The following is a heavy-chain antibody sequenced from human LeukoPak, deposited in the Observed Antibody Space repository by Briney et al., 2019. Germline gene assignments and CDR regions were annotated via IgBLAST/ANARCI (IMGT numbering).Heavy chain of an antibody. CDR3: AHRPIVDRGVILSGFDP. CDR2: IYLNDDK. Sequence: SGPTLLNPTQTLTLTCTFSGFSLSTLGVGVGWIRLPPGKAPEWLALIYLNDDKRYSTSLKTRLTITNDTSKNQVVLTMTNMDPVDTATYYCAHRPIVDRGVILSGFDPWGQGTLVTVSS. J-gene: IGHJ5*02. V-gene: IGHV2-5*01. CDR1: GFSLSTLGVG. D-gene: IGHD3-10*01.